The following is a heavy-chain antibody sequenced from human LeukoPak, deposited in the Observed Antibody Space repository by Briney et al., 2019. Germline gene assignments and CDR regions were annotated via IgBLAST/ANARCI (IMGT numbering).Heavy chain of an antibody. Sequence: GGSLRLSRAASGFTFSRYWMNWVRQAPGKGLEWVANIKHDGSEKYYVDSVRGRFTISRDNAKNSLYLQMNSLRAEDTAVHYCARDGETPRPGNVDYWGQGTLVTVSS. CDR1: GFTFSRYW. V-gene: IGHV3-7*01. CDR2: IKHDGSEK. CDR3: ARDGETPRPGNVDY. J-gene: IGHJ4*02. D-gene: IGHD1-1*01.